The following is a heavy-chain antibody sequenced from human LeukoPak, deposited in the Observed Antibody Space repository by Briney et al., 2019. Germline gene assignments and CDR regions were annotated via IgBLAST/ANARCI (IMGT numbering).Heavy chain of an antibody. V-gene: IGHV3-30*02. J-gene: IGHJ4*02. D-gene: IGHD3-22*01. CDR3: AKDLEAGTSGYSLDY. CDR1: GFSFRSYG. Sequence: GGSLRLSCAASGFSFRSYGMHWVRQATGQGLEWVAFIRNDGSDKYYADSVRGRFTISRDNSKNSLHVQMNSLRVEDTGVYYCAKDLEAGTSGYSLDYWGQGTLV. CDR2: IRNDGSDK.